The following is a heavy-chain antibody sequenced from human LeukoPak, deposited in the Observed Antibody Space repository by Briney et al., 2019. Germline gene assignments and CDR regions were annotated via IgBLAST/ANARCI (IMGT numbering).Heavy chain of an antibody. Sequence: PSETLSLTCAVYGGSFSGYYWSWIRLPPGKGLEWIGEINHSGSTNYNPSLKSRVTISVDTSKNQFSLKLSSVTAADTAVYYCARGSSSWYGGYYYYGMDVWGQGTTVTVSS. CDR1: GGSFSGYY. CDR3: ARGSSSWYGGYYYYGMDV. V-gene: IGHV4-34*01. CDR2: INHSGST. D-gene: IGHD6-13*01. J-gene: IGHJ6*02.